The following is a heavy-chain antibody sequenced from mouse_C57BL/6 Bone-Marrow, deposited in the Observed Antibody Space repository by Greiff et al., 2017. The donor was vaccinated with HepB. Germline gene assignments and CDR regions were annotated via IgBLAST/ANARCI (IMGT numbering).Heavy chain of an antibody. D-gene: IGHD1-1*01. CDR1: GFTFSDYG. CDR3: ARGCYYYGSWFAY. CDR2: ISSGSSTI. J-gene: IGHJ3*01. Sequence: VQLVESGGGLVKPGGSLKLSCAASGFTFSDYGMHWVRQAPEKGLEWVAYISSGSSTIYYADTVKGRFTISRDNAKNTLFLQMTSLRSEDTAMYYCARGCYYYGSWFAYWGQGTLVTVSA. V-gene: IGHV5-17*01.